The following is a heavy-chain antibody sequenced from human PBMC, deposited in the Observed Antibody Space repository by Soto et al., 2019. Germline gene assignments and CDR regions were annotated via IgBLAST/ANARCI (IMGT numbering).Heavy chain of an antibody. CDR3: ARDIVVVPAATIFDYYYGMDV. CDR1: GFTFSDYY. D-gene: IGHD2-2*01. J-gene: IGHJ6*02. CDR2: ISSSSSYT. Sequence: PGGSLRLSCAASGFTFSDYYMSWIRQAPGKGLEWVSYISSSSSYTNYADSVKGRFTISRDNAKNSLYLQMNSLRAEDTAVYYCARDIVVVPAATIFDYYYGMDVWGQGXTVTVYS. V-gene: IGHV3-11*06.